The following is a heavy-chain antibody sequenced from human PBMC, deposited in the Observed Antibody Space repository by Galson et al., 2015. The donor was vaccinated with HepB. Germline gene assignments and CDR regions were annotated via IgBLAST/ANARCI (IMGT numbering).Heavy chain of an antibody. CDR3: GRDRDYRFVY. D-gene: IGHD4/OR15-4a*01. CDR2: ISAYGGNT. V-gene: IGHV1-18*04. J-gene: IGHJ4*02. CDR1: GYTFTING. Sequence: SVKVSCKASGYTFTINGISWVRQTPRQGLEWLGWISAYGGNTKYAQKYQGRITLTRDTSTSTAYMELRSLRSDDTAVYYCGRDRDYRFVYWGQGTLVTVSS.